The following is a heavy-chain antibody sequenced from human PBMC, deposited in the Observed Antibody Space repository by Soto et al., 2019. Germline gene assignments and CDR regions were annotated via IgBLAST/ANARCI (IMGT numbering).Heavy chain of an antibody. CDR1: GYTVSSTRW. Sequence: SETLSPTFTVSGYTVSSTRWCSWVRLSPGGGLEWIGDIYHLGTTNYNPSLKRRVSISLDKSKNQFSLKLTSVTAADTAVYFCARTGKFYYYDMSGLPFDPWGPGVLVTVS. CDR2: IYHLGTT. J-gene: IGHJ5*02. CDR3: ARTGKFYYYDMSGLPFDP. D-gene: IGHD3-22*01. V-gene: IGHV4-4*02.